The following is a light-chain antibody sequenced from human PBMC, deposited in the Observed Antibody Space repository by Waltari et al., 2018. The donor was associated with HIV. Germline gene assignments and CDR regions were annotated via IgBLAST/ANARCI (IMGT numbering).Light chain of an antibody. J-gene: IGKJ2*01. CDR3: MQALGTPRVT. V-gene: IGKV2-28*01. Sequence: DFVMTQSPLSLPVPPGEPASISCKSSQSLLHSNGYNYLHWYLQKPGQSPQLLIYLGSNRASGVPDRFSGSGSGTHFTLKISRVEAEDVGVYYCMQALGTPRVTFGQGTKLEIK. CDR1: QSLLHSNGYNY. CDR2: LGS.